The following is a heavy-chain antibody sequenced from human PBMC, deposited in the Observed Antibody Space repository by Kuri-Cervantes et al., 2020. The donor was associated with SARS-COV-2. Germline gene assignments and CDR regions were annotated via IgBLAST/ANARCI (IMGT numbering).Heavy chain of an antibody. J-gene: IGHJ4*02. Sequence: ESLKISCAVYGGSFSGYYWSWIRQPPGKGLEWIGEINHSGSTNYNPSLKSRVTISVDTSKNQFSLKLSSVTAADTAVYYCARHEVLITFGGVIVSYFDYWGQGTLVTVSS. CDR2: INHSGST. CDR3: ARHEVLITFGGVIVSYFDY. CDR1: GGSFSGYY. D-gene: IGHD3-16*02. V-gene: IGHV4-34*01.